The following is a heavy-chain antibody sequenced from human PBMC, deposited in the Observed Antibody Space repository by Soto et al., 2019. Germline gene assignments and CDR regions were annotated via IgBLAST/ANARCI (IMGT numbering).Heavy chain of an antibody. D-gene: IGHD6-13*01. CDR2: INPNSGGT. CDR3: AREFAAAGTDYGIDV. V-gene: IGHV1-2*02. Sequence: ASVKVSCKASGYTFTGYYMHWVRQAPGQGLEWMGWINPNSGGTNYAQKFQGRVTMTRDTSISTAYMELSRLRSDDTAVYYCAREFAAAGTDYGIDVWGQGTTVTVSS. CDR1: GYTFTGYY. J-gene: IGHJ6*02.